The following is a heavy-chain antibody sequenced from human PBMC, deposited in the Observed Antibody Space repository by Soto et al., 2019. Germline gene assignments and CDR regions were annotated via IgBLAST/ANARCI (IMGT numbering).Heavy chain of an antibody. D-gene: IGHD2-2*01. CDR2: IYYSGST. J-gene: IGHJ6*03. CDR1: GGSISSYY. V-gene: IGHV4-59*08. Sequence: QVQLQESGPGLVKPSETLSLTCTVSGGSISSYYWSWIRQPPGKGLEWIGYIYYSGSTTYNPSLKSRVTISADTSKHQLSLNLSSVTAADTALYYCARHRAFCSGKSCALGYYYYVDVWGIGTTVTVSS. CDR3: ARHRAFCSGKSCALGYYYYVDV.